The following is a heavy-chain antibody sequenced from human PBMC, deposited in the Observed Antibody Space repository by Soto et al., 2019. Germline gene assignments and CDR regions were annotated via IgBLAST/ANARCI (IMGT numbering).Heavy chain of an antibody. J-gene: IGHJ6*03. V-gene: IGHV1-3*01. CDR1: GYTFTSYA. CDR3: ASGYDFWSGGAYMDV. CDR2: INAGNGNT. D-gene: IGHD3-3*01. Sequence: QVQLVQSGAEVKKPGASLKVSCKASGYTFTSYAMHWVRQGPGQRLEWMGWINAGNGNTKYSQKFQGRVTITRDTSASTAYMELSSLRSEDTAVYYCASGYDFWSGGAYMDVWGKGTTVTVSS.